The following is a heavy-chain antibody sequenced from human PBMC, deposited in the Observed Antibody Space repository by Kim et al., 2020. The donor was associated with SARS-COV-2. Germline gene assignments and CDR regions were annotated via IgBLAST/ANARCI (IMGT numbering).Heavy chain of an antibody. CDR3: ARKRADRSGVIDY. J-gene: IGHJ4*02. Sequence: NDTPPLKSRVTISLDTSKSQFSLKVTSGTAADTAVYYCARKRADRSGVIDYWGQGALVTVSS. D-gene: IGHD2-15*01. V-gene: IGHV4-59*01.